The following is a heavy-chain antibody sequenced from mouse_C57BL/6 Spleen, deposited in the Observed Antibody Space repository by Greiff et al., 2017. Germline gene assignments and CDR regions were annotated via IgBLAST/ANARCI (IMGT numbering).Heavy chain of an antibody. CDR1: GFTFSDYG. D-gene: IGHD2-4*01. Sequence: EVKLVESGGGLVKPGGSLKLSCAASGFTFSDYGMHWVRQAPEKGLEWVAYISSGSSTIYYADTVKGRFTISRDNAKNTLFLQMTSLRSEVTAMYYSARPRFYYDYEGYAMDYWGQGTSVTVAS. CDR3: ARPRFYYDYEGYAMDY. J-gene: IGHJ4*01. V-gene: IGHV5-17*01. CDR2: ISSGSSTI.